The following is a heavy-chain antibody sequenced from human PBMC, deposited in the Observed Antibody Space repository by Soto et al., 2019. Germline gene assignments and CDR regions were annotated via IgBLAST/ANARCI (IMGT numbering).Heavy chain of an antibody. J-gene: IGHJ4*02. CDR1: GGSISSSSYY. CDR2: IYYSGST. CDR3: ARFDYYGSGEPNLPFDY. V-gene: IGHV4-39*01. Sequence: QLQLQESGPGLVKPSETLSLTCTVSGGSISSSSYYWGWIRQPPGKGLEWIGSIYYSGSTYYNPSLKSRVTISVDTSKNQFSLKLSSVTAADTAVYYCARFDYYGSGEPNLPFDYWGQGTLVTVSS. D-gene: IGHD3-10*01.